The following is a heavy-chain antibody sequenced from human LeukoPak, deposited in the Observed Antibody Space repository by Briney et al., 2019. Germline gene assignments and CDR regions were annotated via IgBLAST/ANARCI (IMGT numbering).Heavy chain of an antibody. V-gene: IGHV3-21*01. CDR1: GFTFSSYS. Sequence: GGSLRLSCAASGFTFSSYSMNWVRQAPGKGLEWVSSISSSSSYIYYADSVKGRFTISRDNAKNSLYLQMNSLRAEDTAVYYCARVRGSSGYSDYWGQGTLVTVSS. CDR2: ISSSSSYI. D-gene: IGHD3-22*01. J-gene: IGHJ4*02. CDR3: ARVRGSSGYSDY.